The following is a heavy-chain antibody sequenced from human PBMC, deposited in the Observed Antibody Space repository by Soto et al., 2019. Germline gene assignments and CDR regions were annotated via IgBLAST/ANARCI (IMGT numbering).Heavy chain of an antibody. V-gene: IGHV6-1*01. CDR3: AYRGDWSLDAFEI. D-gene: IGHD2-21*02. CDR1: GDSVSSNTAA. Sequence: SQTLSLTCAISGDSVSSNTAAWSWIRQSPSRGLEWLGRTYYRSKWYNDYAVSVKSRITINPDTSKNQLSLHLNSVTPEDTAVYYGAYRGDWSLDAFEIWGKGTMVTVSS. CDR2: TYYRSKWYN. J-gene: IGHJ3*02.